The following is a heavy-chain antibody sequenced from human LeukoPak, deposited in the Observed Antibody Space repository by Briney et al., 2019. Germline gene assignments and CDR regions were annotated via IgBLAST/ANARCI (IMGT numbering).Heavy chain of an antibody. CDR2: ISHDVSNK. J-gene: IGHJ4*02. CDR1: GFIFSSYA. CDR3: ARSYRSGWYYFDY. Sequence: GGSLSLSCAASGFIFSSYAMHWVRQAPDKGLEWVAVISHDVSNKNYADSVKGRFTISRDSSKNTLYLQINSLRAEDTAVYYCARSYRSGWYYFDYWGQGTLVTVSS. V-gene: IGHV3-30-3*01. D-gene: IGHD6-19*01.